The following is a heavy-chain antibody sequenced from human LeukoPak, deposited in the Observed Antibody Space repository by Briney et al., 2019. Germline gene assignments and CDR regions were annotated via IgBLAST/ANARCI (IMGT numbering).Heavy chain of an antibody. J-gene: IGHJ4*02. V-gene: IGHV1-2*02. CDR3: ARGVVEAGLEY. Sequence: ASVKVSCKASGYTFTSYYMHWVRQAPGQGLEWMGWVIPNSGGTNYAQKFQGRVTMTRDTSISTAYMELSRLRSDDTAVYYCARGVVEAGLEYWGQGTLVTVSS. CDR2: VIPNSGGT. CDR1: GYTFTSYY. D-gene: IGHD6-13*01.